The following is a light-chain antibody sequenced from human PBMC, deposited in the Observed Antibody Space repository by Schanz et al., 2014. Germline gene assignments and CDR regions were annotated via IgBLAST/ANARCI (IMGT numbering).Light chain of an antibody. CDR2: GVS. CDR3: QQYNSRT. Sequence: DIVLTQSPGTLSLAPGDRATLSCRASQSVNRNFLAWYQQHSGQAPRLLIYGVSGRATGIPDRFSGSGSGTEFTLTISSLQPDDFATYYCQQYNSRTFGQGTKVEIK. V-gene: IGKV3-20*01. J-gene: IGKJ1*01. CDR1: QSVNRNF.